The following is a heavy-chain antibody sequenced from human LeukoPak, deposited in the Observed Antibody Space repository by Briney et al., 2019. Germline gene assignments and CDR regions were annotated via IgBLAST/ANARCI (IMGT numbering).Heavy chain of an antibody. D-gene: IGHD3-10*01. CDR1: GFTFSSYW. CDR3: ARDNGRFSLVWGVTFDH. V-gene: IGHV3-7*03. CDR2: IKQDGSEK. Sequence: GGSLRLSCAASGFTFSSYWMSWVRQAPGKGLEWVANIKQDGSEKYYVDSVKGRFTISRDNAKNSLYLQMDSLRAEDTAVYYCARDNGRFSLVWGVTFDHLGQGTLVTVSS. J-gene: IGHJ4*02.